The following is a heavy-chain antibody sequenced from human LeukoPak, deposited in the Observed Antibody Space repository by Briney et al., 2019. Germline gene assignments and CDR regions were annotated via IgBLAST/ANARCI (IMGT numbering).Heavy chain of an antibody. Sequence: GGSLRLSCAASGFAVSSNYMSWVRQAPGKGLEWVSVIHSGGNTFYADSVKGRFTISRDNSKNTLYLQMNSLRAEDTAVYYCARGDIVVVPTAVGSWDYWGQGTLVTVSS. CDR1: GFAVSSNY. CDR2: IHSGGNT. J-gene: IGHJ4*02. D-gene: IGHD2-2*01. CDR3: ARGDIVVVPTAVGSWDY. V-gene: IGHV3-53*01.